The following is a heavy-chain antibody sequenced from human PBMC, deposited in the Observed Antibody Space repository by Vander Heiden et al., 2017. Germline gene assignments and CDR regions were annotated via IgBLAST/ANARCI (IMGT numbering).Heavy chain of an antibody. CDR2: INHSRST. V-gene: IGHV4-34*01. J-gene: IGHJ4*02. D-gene: IGHD3-10*01. CDR1: GGSFSGYY. CDR3: ARGFLEAYYYGSGSSIDY. Sequence: QVQLQQWGAGLWKPSETLSITCAVYGGSFSGYYWSWIRQPPGKGLEWIGEINHSRSTNYNPSLKSRVTISVDTSKNQFSLKLSSVTAADTAVYYCARGFLEAYYYGSGSSIDYWGQGTLVTVSS.